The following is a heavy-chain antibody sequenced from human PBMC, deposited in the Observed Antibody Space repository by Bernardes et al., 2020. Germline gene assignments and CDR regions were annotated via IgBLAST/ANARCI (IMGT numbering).Heavy chain of an antibody. CDR1: GFTLASYT. J-gene: IGHJ4*02. V-gene: IGHV3-30*04. Sequence: GGSLRLSCTPSGFTLASYTRHWVRQDRGKLQEWVAVISYDGSNKYYADSVKGRFTISRDNSKNTLYLQMNSLRAEDTAVYYCAREGGVGFDYWGQGTLVTVSS. D-gene: IGHD3-16*01. CDR3: AREGGVGFDY. CDR2: ISYDGSNK.